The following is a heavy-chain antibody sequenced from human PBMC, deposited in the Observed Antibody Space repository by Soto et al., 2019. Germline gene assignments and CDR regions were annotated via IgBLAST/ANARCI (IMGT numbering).Heavy chain of an antibody. D-gene: IGHD3-3*01. CDR3: ASRNYDFWSGYSTPYGMDV. V-gene: IGHV5-51*01. J-gene: IGHJ6*02. CDR1: GYSFTGYW. CDR2: IYPGDSDT. Sequence: ELLKISCKGSGYSFTGYWIGWVRKIPGKGLEWMGIIYPGDSDTRYSPSFQGQVTISADKSISTAYLQWSSLKASDTAMYYCASRNYDFWSGYSTPYGMDVWGQGTTVTVSS.